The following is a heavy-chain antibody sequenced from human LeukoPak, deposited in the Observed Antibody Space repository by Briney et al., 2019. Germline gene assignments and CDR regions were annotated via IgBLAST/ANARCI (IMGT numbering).Heavy chain of an antibody. CDR3: ARDGGDAGLGY. J-gene: IGHJ4*02. CDR1: GFTFSSYS. V-gene: IGHV3-48*04. CDR2: ISSSSSTI. Sequence: PGGSLRLSCAASGFTFSSYSMNWVRQAPGKGLEWVSYISSSSSTIYYADSVKGRFTISRDNAKNSLYLQMNSLRAEDTAVYYCARDGGDAGLGYWGQGTLVTVSS. D-gene: IGHD3-16*01.